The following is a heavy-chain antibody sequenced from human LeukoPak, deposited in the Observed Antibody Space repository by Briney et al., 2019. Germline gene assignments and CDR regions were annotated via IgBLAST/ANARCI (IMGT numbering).Heavy chain of an antibody. Sequence: SETLSLTCTVYGGSISSYYWSWIRQPPGKGLEWIGYIYYSGSTNYNPSLESRVTISVDTSKNQFSLKLSSVTAADTAVYYCARADDSSGSDAFDIWGQGTMVTVSS. J-gene: IGHJ3*02. V-gene: IGHV4-59*01. CDR1: GGSISSYY. D-gene: IGHD3-22*01. CDR3: ARADDSSGSDAFDI. CDR2: IYYSGST.